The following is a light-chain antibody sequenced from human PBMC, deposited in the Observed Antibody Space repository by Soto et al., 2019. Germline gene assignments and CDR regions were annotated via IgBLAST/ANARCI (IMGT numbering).Light chain of an antibody. Sequence: DIVMTQSPDSLAVSLGERATINCKSSQSVLDSSSNKNYLAWYQQKPGQPPKLLIYWASTRESGVPDRFSGSGSGTDFTLTISSLQAEDVAVYYCQQFYRTPLFTFGPGTKVDIK. CDR2: WAS. J-gene: IGKJ3*01. CDR3: QQFYRTPLFT. V-gene: IGKV4-1*01. CDR1: QSVLDSSSNKNY.